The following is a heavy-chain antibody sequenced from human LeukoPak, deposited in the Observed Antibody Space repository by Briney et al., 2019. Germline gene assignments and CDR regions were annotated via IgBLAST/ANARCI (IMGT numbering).Heavy chain of an antibody. CDR1: GGSISGGSYY. V-gene: IGHV4-61*02. CDR3: ARLGYDSSGYYLGY. CDR2: IYTSGST. J-gene: IGHJ4*02. Sequence: SETLSLTCTVSGGSISGGSYYWSWIRQPAGKGLEWIGRIYTSGSTNYNPSLKSRVTISVDTSKNQFSLKLSSVTAADTAVYYCARLGYDSSGYYLGYWGQGTLVTVSS. D-gene: IGHD3-22*01.